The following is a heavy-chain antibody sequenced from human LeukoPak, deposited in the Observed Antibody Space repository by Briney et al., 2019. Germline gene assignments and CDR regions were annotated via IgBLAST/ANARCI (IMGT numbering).Heavy chain of an antibody. CDR1: GFTFSSYA. CDR2: ISGSGGST. J-gene: IGHJ5*02. D-gene: IGHD6-13*01. Sequence: HPGGSLRLSRAASGFTFSSYAMSWVRQAPGKGLEWVSAISGSGGSTYYADSVKGRFTISRDNSKNTLYLQMNSLRAEDTAVYYCAKDPPSWYSSSWYGFDPWGQGTLVTVSS. V-gene: IGHV3-23*01. CDR3: AKDPPSWYSSSWYGFDP.